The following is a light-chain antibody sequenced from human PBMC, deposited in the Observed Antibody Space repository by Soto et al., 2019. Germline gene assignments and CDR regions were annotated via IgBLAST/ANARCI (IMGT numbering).Light chain of an antibody. V-gene: IGKV1-5*02. CDR2: DAS. Sequence: DSQIAPSPSPLSCSVGNRVTILCRALQSVSTRLAWYQQKPGKAPKVLIYDASSWAGGVPSRFTGSGSGTEFTLTINSLQPDDFATYYCQQYSVYWTFGQGTKVDIK. CDR3: QQYSVYWT. J-gene: IGKJ1*01. CDR1: QSVSTR.